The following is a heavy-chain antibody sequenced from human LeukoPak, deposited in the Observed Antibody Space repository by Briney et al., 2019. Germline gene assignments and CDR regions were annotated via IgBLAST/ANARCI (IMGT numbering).Heavy chain of an antibody. V-gene: IGHV1-18*01. CDR3: ARRLSQFGELSDASSY. Sequence: GASVKVSCKASGYTFTNYGVSWVRQAPGQGLEWMGWISAYNGNTNYAQKLQGRVTMTRDTSTSTAYMELRSLRSDDTAVYYCARRLSQFGELSDASSYWGQGTLVTVSS. CDR2: ISAYNGNT. D-gene: IGHD3-10*01. J-gene: IGHJ4*02. CDR1: GYTFTNYG.